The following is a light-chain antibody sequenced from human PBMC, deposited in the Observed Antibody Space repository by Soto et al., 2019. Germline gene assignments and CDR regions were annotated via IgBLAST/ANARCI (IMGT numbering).Light chain of an antibody. CDR2: GAS. CDR3: QQYNNWPWT. Sequence: EVVMTRSPATLSVSPGERATLSCRASQSVSSNLAWYQQKRGQAPRLLIYGASTRATAIPARFSGSGSGTEFTLTISSLQSEDFAVYTCQQYNNWPWTFGQGTKVEIK. CDR1: QSVSSN. J-gene: IGKJ1*01. V-gene: IGKV3-15*01.